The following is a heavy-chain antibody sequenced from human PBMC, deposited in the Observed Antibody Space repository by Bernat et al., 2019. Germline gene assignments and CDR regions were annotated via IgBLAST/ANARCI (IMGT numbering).Heavy chain of an antibody. V-gene: IGHV4-59*01. Sequence: QLQLQESGPGLVKPSETLSLTCTVSGGSISSYYWSWIRQPPGKGLEWIGYIYYSGSTNYNPSLKSRVTISVDTSKNQFSLKLSSVTAADTAVYYCAREAYYDFWSGSYGTFDYWGQGTLVTVSS. CDR2: IYYSGST. D-gene: IGHD3-3*01. J-gene: IGHJ4*02. CDR3: AREAYYDFWSGSYGTFDY. CDR1: GGSISSYY.